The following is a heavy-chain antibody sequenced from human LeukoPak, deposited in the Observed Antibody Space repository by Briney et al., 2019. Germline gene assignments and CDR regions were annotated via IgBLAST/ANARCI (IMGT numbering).Heavy chain of an antibody. CDR3: ARDRHYNWFDP. CDR2: IDDSGST. J-gene: IGHJ5*02. V-gene: IGHV4-4*08. Sequence: SETLSLTCSVSGGSISIYYWSWIRQPPGKGLEWIGYIDDSGSTNYNPSLKSRVTILIDTSNNQFSLKLSSVTAADTAVYYCARDRHYNWFDPWGQGTLVTVSS. CDR1: GGSISIYY.